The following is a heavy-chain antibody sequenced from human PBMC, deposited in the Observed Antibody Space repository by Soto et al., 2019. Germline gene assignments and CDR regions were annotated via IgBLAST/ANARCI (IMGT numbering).Heavy chain of an antibody. D-gene: IGHD3-10*01. CDR1: GFTFSTYS. CDR3: AQNRPPVSVYGMDV. V-gene: IGHV3-21*01. CDR2: IGTDSSHI. J-gene: IGHJ6*02. Sequence: EVQLVQSGGGLVKPGGSLRLSCAASGFTFSTYSMNWVRQAPGKGLEWVSSIGTDSSHIYYADSLRGRFTVSRDNAKNSLYLQMNSLRAEDTAIYYCAQNRPPVSVYGMDVWGQGATVTVS.